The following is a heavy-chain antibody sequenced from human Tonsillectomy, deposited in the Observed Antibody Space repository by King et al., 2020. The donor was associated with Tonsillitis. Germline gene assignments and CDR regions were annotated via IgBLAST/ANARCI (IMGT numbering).Heavy chain of an antibody. CDR2: ISHSGST. CDR1: GYSISSGYY. D-gene: IGHD6-19*01. J-gene: IGHJ4*02. Sequence: QLQESGPGLVKPSETLSLTCVVSGYSISSGYYWGWIRQPPGKGLEWIGSISHSGSTYYNPSLKSRVTISVDTSKNQFSLNLGSMAAADTAVYYCARDEGRIAVTGLIDYWGQGTLVTVSS. CDR3: ARDEGRIAVTGLIDY. V-gene: IGHV4-38-2*02.